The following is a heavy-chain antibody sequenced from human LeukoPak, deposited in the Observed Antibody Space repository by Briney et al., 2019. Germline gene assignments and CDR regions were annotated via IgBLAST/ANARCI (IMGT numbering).Heavy chain of an antibody. D-gene: IGHD2-21*02. CDR3: ARFSQLLFYFDY. V-gene: IGHV4-59*11. CDR2: IYYSGGT. CDR1: GGSISSHY. Sequence: SETLSLTCTVSGGSISSHYWSWIRQPPGKGLEWIGYIYYSGGTNYNPSLKSRVTISVDTSKNQFSLRLNSVTAADTAVYYCARFSQLLFYFDYWVQGTLVTVSS. J-gene: IGHJ4*02.